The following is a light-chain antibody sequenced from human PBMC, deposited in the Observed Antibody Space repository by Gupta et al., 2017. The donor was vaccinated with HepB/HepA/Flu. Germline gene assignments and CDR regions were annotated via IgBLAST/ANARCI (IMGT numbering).Light chain of an antibody. CDR1: DVGGYNY. CDR2: DVS. J-gene: IGLJ2*01. Sequence: DVGGYNYVSWYQQHPGKAPKLMIYDVSNRPSGVSNRFSGSKSGNTASPTISGLQAEDEADYYCSSYTSSSTLDVVFGGGTKLTVL. V-gene: IGLV2-14*03. CDR3: SSYTSSSTLDVV.